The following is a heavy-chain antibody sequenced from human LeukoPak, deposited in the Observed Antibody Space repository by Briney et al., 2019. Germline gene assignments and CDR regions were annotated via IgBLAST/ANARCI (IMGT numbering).Heavy chain of an antibody. V-gene: IGHV4-39*07. Sequence: SETLSLTCTVSGGSISSSSYYWGWIRQPPGKGLEWIGSIYYSGSTYYNPSLKSRVTISVDTSKNQFSLKLSSVTAADTAVYYCARDSWPGVVRFDFWGQGTLVTVSS. J-gene: IGHJ4*02. D-gene: IGHD2-2*01. CDR2: IYYSGST. CDR1: GGSISSSSYY. CDR3: ARDSWPGVVRFDF.